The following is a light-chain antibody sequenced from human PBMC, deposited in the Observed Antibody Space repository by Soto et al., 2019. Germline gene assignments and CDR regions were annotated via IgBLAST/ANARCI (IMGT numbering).Light chain of an antibody. CDR1: SGDVGGYNY. Sequence: QSVLTQPASVSGSPGQSITISCTGTSGDVGGYNYVSWYQHHPGKAPKLMIYDVTNRPSGVSNRFSGSKSGNTASLTISGLQAKDEADYYCSSYTSSSTRVFGGGTKLTVL. J-gene: IGLJ2*01. CDR2: DVT. V-gene: IGLV2-14*03. CDR3: SSYTSSSTRV.